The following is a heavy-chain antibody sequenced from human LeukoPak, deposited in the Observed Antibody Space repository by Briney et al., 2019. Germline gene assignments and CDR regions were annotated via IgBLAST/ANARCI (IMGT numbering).Heavy chain of an antibody. J-gene: IGHJ3*02. D-gene: IGHD1-14*01. CDR1: GGSFSGYY. CDR3: ARQTVTPDDAFDI. V-gene: IGHV4-34*01. CDR2: IYYSGST. Sequence: SETLSLTCAVYGGSFSGYYWSWIRQPPGKGLEWIGSIYYSGSTYYNPSLKSRVTISVDTSKNQFSLKLSSVTAADTAVYYCARQTVTPDDAFDIWGQGTMVTVSS.